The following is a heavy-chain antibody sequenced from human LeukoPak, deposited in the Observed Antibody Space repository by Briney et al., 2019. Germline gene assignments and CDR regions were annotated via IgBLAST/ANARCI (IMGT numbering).Heavy chain of an antibody. D-gene: IGHD5-18*01. CDR2: ISGTGSST. CDR1: GFSFSNAW. J-gene: IGHJ4*02. V-gene: IGHV3-23*01. CDR3: AILAEGDTSVVPGY. Sequence: PGGSLRLSCAASGFSFSNAWMNWVRQAPGKGLEWVSFISGTGSSTYYADSVKGRFTISRDNSKNTLYLQLNSLRVEDTAVYYCAILAEGDTSVVPGYWGQGTLVTVSS.